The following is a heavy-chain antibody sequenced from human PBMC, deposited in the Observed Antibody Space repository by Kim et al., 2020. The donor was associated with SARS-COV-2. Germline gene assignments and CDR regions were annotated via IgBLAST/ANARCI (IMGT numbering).Heavy chain of an antibody. D-gene: IGHD4-17*01. CDR1: GGSISSSSYY. CDR3: AIHDYGNNWFDP. CDR2: LYYRGST. V-gene: IGHV4-39*01. Sequence: SETLSLTCTVSGGSISSSSYYWGWIRQPPGKGLEWMGSLYYRGSTDYNLSLKSRVTISVDTSKDQFSLKLSSATAADTAVYYCAIHDYGNNWFDPWCEGT. J-gene: IGHJ5*02.